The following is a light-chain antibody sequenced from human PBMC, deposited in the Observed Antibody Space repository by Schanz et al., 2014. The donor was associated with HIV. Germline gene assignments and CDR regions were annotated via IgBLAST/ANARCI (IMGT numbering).Light chain of an antibody. J-gene: IGKJ1*01. Sequence: DIVLTQSPLSQPVTPGEPASFSCRSSHNLLHSNGYNYLDWYVQKPGQSPQLLIFLGSHRASGVPDRFIGSGSGTDFTLKISRVEAEDVGVYYCMQCRQAPPTFGQGTKVDIK. CDR1: HNLLHSNGYNY. CDR3: MQCRQAPPT. V-gene: IGKV2-28*01. CDR2: LGS.